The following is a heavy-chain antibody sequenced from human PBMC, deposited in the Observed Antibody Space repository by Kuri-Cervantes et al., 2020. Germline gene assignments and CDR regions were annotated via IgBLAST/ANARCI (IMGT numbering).Heavy chain of an antibody. CDR3: ARQITIFGGGMDV. Sequence: GESLKISCAASGFTFSNAWMSWVRQAPGKGLEWVGRIKSKTDGGTTDYAAPVKGRFTISRDDSKNTLYLQMNSLKTEDTAVYYCARQITIFGGGMDVWGQGTTVTVSS. CDR2: IKSKTDGGTT. V-gene: IGHV3-15*01. D-gene: IGHD3-3*01. CDR1: GFTFSNAW. J-gene: IGHJ6*02.